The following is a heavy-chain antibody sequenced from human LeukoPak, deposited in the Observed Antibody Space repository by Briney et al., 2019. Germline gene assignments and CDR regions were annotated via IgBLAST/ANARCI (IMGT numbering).Heavy chain of an antibody. V-gene: IGHV4-39*07. D-gene: IGHD4-11*01. CDR1: GGSISSSSYY. CDR3: ARLAARRLYYYYYYMDV. Sequence: SETLSLTCTVSGGSISSSSYYWGWIRQTPGKGLEWIGSIYYSGSTYYNPSLKSRVTISVDTSKNQFSLKLSSVTAADTAVYYCARLAARRLYYYYYYMDVWGKGTTVTISS. CDR2: IYYSGST. J-gene: IGHJ6*03.